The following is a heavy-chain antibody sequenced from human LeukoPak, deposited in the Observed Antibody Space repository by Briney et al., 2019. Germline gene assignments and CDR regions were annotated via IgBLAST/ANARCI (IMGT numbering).Heavy chain of an antibody. V-gene: IGHV3-23*01. CDR3: VRGVGVSRFNYLDS. D-gene: IGHD6-13*01. J-gene: IGHJ4*02. CDR2: ISVSGAST. Sequence: PGGSLRLSCAASGFTFSSYAMSWVRQAPGKGLEWVSSISVSGASTYYADSVKGRFTISRDSSKSTLYLQMNSLRDDDTAVYYCVRGVGVSRFNYLDSWGQGTLVIVSS. CDR1: GFTFSSYA.